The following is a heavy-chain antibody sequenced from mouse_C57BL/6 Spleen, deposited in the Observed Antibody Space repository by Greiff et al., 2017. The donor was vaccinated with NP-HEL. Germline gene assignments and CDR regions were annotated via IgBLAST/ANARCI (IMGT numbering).Heavy chain of an antibody. V-gene: IGHV1-82*01. CDR2: IYPGDGDT. D-gene: IGHD1-1*01. CDR3: ARGATVAYFDY. Sequence: VKLQESGPELVKPGASVKISCKASGYAFSSSWMNWVKQRPGKGLEWIGRIYPGDGDTNYKGKFKGKATLTADKSSSTAYMQLSSLTSEDSAVYFCARGATVAYFDYWGQGTTLTVSS. J-gene: IGHJ2*01. CDR1: GYAFSSSW.